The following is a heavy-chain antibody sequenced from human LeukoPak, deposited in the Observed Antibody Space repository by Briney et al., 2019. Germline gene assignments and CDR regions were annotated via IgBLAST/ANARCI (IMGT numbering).Heavy chain of an antibody. J-gene: IGHJ4*02. Sequence: GGSLRLSCAASGLTFSSYGMSWVRQAPGKGLEWVSAISGSGGSTYYADSVKGRFTISRDNSKNTLYLQMNSLRAEDTALYYCARDPYYYGSGSYYYDYWGQGTLVTVSS. D-gene: IGHD3-10*01. CDR3: ARDPYYYGSGSYYYDY. CDR2: ISGSGGST. V-gene: IGHV3-23*01. CDR1: GLTFSSYG.